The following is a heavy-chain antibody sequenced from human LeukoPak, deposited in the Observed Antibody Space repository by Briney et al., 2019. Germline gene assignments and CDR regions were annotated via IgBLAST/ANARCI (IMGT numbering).Heavy chain of an antibody. CDR2: ISSSSSYI. Sequence: PGGSLRLSCAASGFTFSSYSMNWVRQAPGKGLEWVSSISSSSSYIYYADSVKGRFTISRDNAKNSLYLQMNSLRAEDTAVYYCAKDSRSGWYGVGDYWGQGTLVTVSS. D-gene: IGHD6-19*01. CDR3: AKDSRSGWYGVGDY. J-gene: IGHJ4*02. V-gene: IGHV3-21*04. CDR1: GFTFSSYS.